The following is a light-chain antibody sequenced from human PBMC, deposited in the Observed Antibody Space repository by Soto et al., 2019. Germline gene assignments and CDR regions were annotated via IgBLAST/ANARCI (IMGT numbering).Light chain of an antibody. CDR3: QQYNNWPSWT. CDR1: QSVSSN. Sequence: EIVMTQSPATLSVSPGERATLSCRASQSVSSNLAWYQQKPGQAPRLLIYGASTRATGIPGRFSGSGSGTEFTLTISSLQSEDFAVYFCQQYNNWPSWTFGQGTKV. CDR2: GAS. J-gene: IGKJ1*01. V-gene: IGKV3-15*01.